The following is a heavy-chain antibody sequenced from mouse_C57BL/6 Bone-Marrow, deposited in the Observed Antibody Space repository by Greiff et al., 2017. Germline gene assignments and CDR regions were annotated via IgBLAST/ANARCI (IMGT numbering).Heavy chain of an antibody. Sequence: VQLKESGGGLVKPGGSLKLSCAASGFTFSDYGMHWVRQAPEKGLEWVAYISSGSSTIYYADTVKGRFTISRDNDTNTLFLQMTSLRSEDTAMSYYARPPAVMDYWGQGTSVTVSS. J-gene: IGHJ4*01. V-gene: IGHV5-17*01. CDR3: ARPPAVMDY. CDR1: GFTFSDYG. CDR2: ISSGSSTI.